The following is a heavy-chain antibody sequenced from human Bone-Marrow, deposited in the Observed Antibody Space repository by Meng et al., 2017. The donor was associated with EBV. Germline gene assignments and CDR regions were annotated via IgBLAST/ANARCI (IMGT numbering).Heavy chain of an antibody. J-gene: IGHJ4*01. V-gene: IGHV4-34*01. Sequence: QQWGSGMLKPSETLSLTFSVYGGSFSGSDWSWIRQPPGKGLEWIGEINLGGNTNYNPSLKSRVSISVDTSKNHFSLKVNSVTAADTAVYYCATWNNNGWYYGYWGQGTLVTVSS. D-gene: IGHD6-19*01. CDR1: GGSFSGSD. CDR3: ATWNNNGWYYGY. CDR2: INLGGNT.